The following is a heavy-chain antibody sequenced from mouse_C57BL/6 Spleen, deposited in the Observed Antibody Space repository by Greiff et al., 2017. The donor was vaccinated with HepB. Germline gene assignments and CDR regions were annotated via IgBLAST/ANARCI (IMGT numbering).Heavy chain of an antibody. Sequence: EVQRVESEGGLVQPGSSMKLSCTASGFTFSDYYMAWVRQAPEKGLEWVANINYDGSSNYYLDSLTSRFIISRDNAKNILYLQMSRLKSEDTATYYCARADYYGSSYFDVWGTGTTVTAAS. V-gene: IGHV5-16*01. D-gene: IGHD1-1*01. CDR1: GFTFSDYY. CDR2: INYDGSSN. J-gene: IGHJ1*03. CDR3: ARADYYGSSYFDV.